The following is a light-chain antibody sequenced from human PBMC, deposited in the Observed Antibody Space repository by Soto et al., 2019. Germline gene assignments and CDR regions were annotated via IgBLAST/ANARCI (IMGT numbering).Light chain of an antibody. CDR3: QSYDTSLSGVV. J-gene: IGLJ2*01. V-gene: IGLV1-40*01. CDR1: SANIGIPYD. Sequence: QSVLTQRPSVSGAPGQRVTISCTGSSANIGIPYDVHWYQQLPGTAPKLLIYGDSNRPSGVPDRFSGSKSGTSASLAITGLQAEDEADYYCQSYDTSLSGVVFGEGTKLTVL. CDR2: GDS.